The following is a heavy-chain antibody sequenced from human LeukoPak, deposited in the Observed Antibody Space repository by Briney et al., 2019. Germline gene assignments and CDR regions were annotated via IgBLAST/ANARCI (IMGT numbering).Heavy chain of an antibody. J-gene: IGHJ4*02. Sequence: HPGGSLRLACAASGFTFSSYEMNWVRQAPGKGLEWVSYISSSGSTIYYADSVRGRFTISRDNAKNSLYLQMNSLRAEDTAVYYCARVGRSIHLVATIGGNFDYWGQGTLVTVSS. V-gene: IGHV3-48*03. D-gene: IGHD3-16*01. CDR3: ARVGRSIHLVATIGGNFDY. CDR1: GFTFSSYE. CDR2: ISSSGSTI.